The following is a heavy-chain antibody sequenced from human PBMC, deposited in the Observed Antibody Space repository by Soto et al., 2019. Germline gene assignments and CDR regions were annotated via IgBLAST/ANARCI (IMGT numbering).Heavy chain of an antibody. CDR1: GFTFSSYG. Sequence: EVQLLESGGGLVQPGGSLRLSCGASGFTFSSYGMTWVRQSPGKGLEWVSGIGGSGGTTYYADSVKGRFTISRDNSKSTLYLQMNSLRAEDTAVYDCAKAGPYYFDYWGQGTLVTVPS. J-gene: IGHJ4*02. V-gene: IGHV3-23*01. CDR2: IGGSGGTT. CDR3: AKAGPYYFDY.